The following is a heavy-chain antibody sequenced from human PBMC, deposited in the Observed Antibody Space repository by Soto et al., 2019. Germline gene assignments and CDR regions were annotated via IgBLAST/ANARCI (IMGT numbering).Heavy chain of an antibody. Sequence: GGSLRLSCAASGFTFSSYAMSWVRQAPGKGLEWVSAISGSGGGTYYADSVKGRFTISRDNSKNTLYLEMNSLRAEDTAVYYCAKDVRYYDSSGKYYFDVWGQGTLVTVSS. V-gene: IGHV3-23*01. CDR2: ISGSGGGT. CDR3: AKDVRYYDSSGKYYFDV. J-gene: IGHJ4*02. CDR1: GFTFSSYA. D-gene: IGHD3-22*01.